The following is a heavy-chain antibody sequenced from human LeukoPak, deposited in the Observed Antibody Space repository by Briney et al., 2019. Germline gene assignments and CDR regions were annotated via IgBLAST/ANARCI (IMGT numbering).Heavy chain of an antibody. CDR2: ISSSSRYT. CDR1: GFTFSDYY. V-gene: IGHV3-11*06. D-gene: IGHD4-17*01. CDR3: ARGGADYVIGY. J-gene: IGHJ4*02. Sequence: GGSLRVSCAASGFTFSDYYMSRIRQAPGKGLGWISFISSSSRYTNYADSVKGRFTISRDNTKNSLYLQMNNLRAEDTAVYYCARGGADYVIGYWGQGTLLTVPS.